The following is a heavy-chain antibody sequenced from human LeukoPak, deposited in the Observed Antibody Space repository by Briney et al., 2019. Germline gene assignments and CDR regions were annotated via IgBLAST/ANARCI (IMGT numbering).Heavy chain of an antibody. Sequence: PSETLSLTCTVSGGSISVYYWSWVRQFPGKGLEWIGYIHYSGSTNYNPSLKSRVTISVDMSKNQFSLKLSSVTAADTAVYYCARVGGGSSGWTKHFDYWGQGTLVTVSS. CDR2: IHYSGST. J-gene: IGHJ4*02. V-gene: IGHV4-59*01. CDR3: ARVGGGSSGWTKHFDY. D-gene: IGHD6-19*01. CDR1: GGSISVYY.